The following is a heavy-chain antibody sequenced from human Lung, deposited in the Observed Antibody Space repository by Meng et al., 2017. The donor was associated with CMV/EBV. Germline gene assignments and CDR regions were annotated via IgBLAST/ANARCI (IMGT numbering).Heavy chain of an antibody. Sequence: GGSLRLXCAASGFTFSSYTMNWVRQAPGKGLEWVSYISSSSSTIYYADSVKGRFTISRDNAKNSLYLQMNSLRAEDTAVYYCARGGGGYSGDYWGQGTLVTVSS. V-gene: IGHV3-48*04. D-gene: IGHD1-26*01. CDR1: GFTFSSYT. J-gene: IGHJ4*02. CDR3: ARGGGGYSGDY. CDR2: ISSSSSTI.